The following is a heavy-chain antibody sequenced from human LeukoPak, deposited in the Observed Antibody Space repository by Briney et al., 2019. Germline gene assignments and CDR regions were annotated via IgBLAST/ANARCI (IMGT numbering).Heavy chain of an antibody. D-gene: IGHD4/OR15-4a*01. V-gene: IGHV3-23*01. CDR3: AKNWANYDRSGPFDY. Sequence: GGSLSLSCGASGFSFSAYHISWGRQAPGKGLEWVSGIGASGLNTYYADTVKGRLTISRDNSNNAVYLQLYSLRVDDTAVYYCAKNWANYDRSGPFDYWGQGALVTVSS. CDR1: GFSFSAYH. CDR2: IGASGLNT. J-gene: IGHJ4*02.